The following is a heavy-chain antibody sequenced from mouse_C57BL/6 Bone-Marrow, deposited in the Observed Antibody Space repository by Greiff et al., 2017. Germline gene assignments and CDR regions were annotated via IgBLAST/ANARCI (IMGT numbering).Heavy chain of an antibody. CDR3: ARWDDYCEFAY. D-gene: IGHD2-4*01. J-gene: IGHJ3*01. V-gene: IGHV1-81*01. CDR1: GYTFTSYG. CDR2: IYPRGGNT. Sequence: QVQLQQSGAELVRPGASVKLSCKASGYTFTSYGISWVKQRTGQGLEWIGEIYPRGGNTYYNEKFKGKATLTADKSSSTAYMELRSLKSEDSAFYFCARWDDYCEFAYWGQGTRGTVSA.